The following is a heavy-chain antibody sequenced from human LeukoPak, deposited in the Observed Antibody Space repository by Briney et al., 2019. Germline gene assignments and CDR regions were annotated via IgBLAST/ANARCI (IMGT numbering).Heavy chain of an antibody. CDR3: ARDPYCSGDSCSLY. J-gene: IGHJ4*02. V-gene: IGHV3-66*02. CDR2: IFSDGST. Sequence: PGGSLRLSCAASGFTVGTSYMSWVRQAPGKGLEWVSVIFSDGSTYYADSVKGRFTISRDSSKNTLYLQMNSLGADDTAVYYCARDPYCSGDSCSLYWGQGTLVTVSS. CDR1: GFTVGTSY. D-gene: IGHD2-15*01.